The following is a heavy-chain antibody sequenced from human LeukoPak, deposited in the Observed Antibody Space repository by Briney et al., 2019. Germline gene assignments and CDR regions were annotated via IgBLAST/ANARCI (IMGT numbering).Heavy chain of an antibody. CDR1: GFTFSSYG. V-gene: IGHV3-64D*08. D-gene: IGHD3-3*01. J-gene: IGHJ1*01. Sequence: GGSLRLSCSASGFTFSSYGLHWVRQAPRKGLQYVSGISSNGGSTDYADSVKGRFTISRDNSKNTLYLQMSSLRAEDTAVYYCVKDQGYYDFWSGYEYFHHWGQGTLVTVSS. CDR2: ISSNGGST. CDR3: VKDQGYYDFWSGYEYFHH.